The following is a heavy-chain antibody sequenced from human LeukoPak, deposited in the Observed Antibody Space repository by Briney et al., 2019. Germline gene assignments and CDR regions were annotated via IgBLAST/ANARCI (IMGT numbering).Heavy chain of an antibody. CDR1: GGSSSVYS. CDR3: ARGRQDVTMIVVVMTAVSYYLDV. V-gene: IGHV4-34*01. Sequence: SETLSLTCLVYGGSSSVYSWTWIRPTHERGLEWIGEMNPSGTTNYNPSLKSRITISVDTSKNQFSLELSSVTAADTAVYYCARGRQDVTMIVVVMTAVSYYLDVWGKGTTVTVS. D-gene: IGHD3-22*01. CDR2: MNPSGTT. J-gene: IGHJ6*03.